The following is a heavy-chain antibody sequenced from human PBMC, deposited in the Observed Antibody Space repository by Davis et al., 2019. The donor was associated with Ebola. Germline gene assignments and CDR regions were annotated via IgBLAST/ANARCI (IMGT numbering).Heavy chain of an antibody. V-gene: IGHV4-31*11. CDR3: ARGTLWFGELLFGAVDY. Sequence: MPSETLSLTCAVYGGSFSGYYWSWIRQHPGKGLEWIGYIYYSGSTYYNPSLKSRVTISVDTSKNQFSLKLSSVTAADTAVYYCARGTLWFGELLFGAVDYWGQGTLVTVSS. D-gene: IGHD3-10*01. J-gene: IGHJ4*02. CDR1: GGSFSGYY. CDR2: IYYSGST.